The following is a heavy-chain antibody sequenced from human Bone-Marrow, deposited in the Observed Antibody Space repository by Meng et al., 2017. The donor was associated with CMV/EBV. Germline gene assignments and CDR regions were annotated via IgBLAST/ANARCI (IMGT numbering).Heavy chain of an antibody. CDR2: IRYDGSNK. CDR1: GFTFSSYG. J-gene: IGHJ4*02. V-gene: IGHV3-30*02. CDR3: AKDLTGYFDY. D-gene: IGHD1-14*01. Sequence: GESLKISCAASGFTFSSYGMHWVRQAPGKGLEWVAFIRYDGSNKYYADSVKGRFTISRDNSKNTLYLQMNSLRAEDTAVYYCAKDLTGYFDYWGQGTRVTGSS.